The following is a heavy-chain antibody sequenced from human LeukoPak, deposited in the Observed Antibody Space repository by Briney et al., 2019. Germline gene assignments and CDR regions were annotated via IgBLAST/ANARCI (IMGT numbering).Heavy chain of an antibody. V-gene: IGHV4-34*01. J-gene: IGHJ4*02. CDR1: GVSYSGYY. Sequence: SETLSLTCAVYGVSYSGYYWSWIRQPPGKGLEWIGEINHSGSTNYNPSLKSRVTISVDTSKNQFSLKLSSLTAADTAVYYCARTLGTYDSSGYYWSIDSWGQGTLVTVSS. CDR3: ARTLGTYDSSGYYWSIDS. D-gene: IGHD3-22*01. CDR2: INHSGST.